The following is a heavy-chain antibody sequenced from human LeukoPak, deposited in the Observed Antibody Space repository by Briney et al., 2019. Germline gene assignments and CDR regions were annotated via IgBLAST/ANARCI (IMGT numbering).Heavy chain of an antibody. Sequence: GSLRLSCVASGFIFSNCWMSWVRQAPGKGLEWIGEINHSGSTNYNSSLKSRVTISVDTSMNQFSLKLSSVTAADTAVYYCARGGYVDYWGQGTLVTVSS. CDR2: INHSGST. CDR3: ARGGYVDY. D-gene: IGHD3-10*01. V-gene: IGHV4-4*02. J-gene: IGHJ4*02. CDR1: GFIFSNCW.